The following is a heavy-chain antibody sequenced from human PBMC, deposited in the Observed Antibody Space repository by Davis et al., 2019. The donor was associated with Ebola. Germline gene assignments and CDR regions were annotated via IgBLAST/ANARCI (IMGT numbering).Heavy chain of an antibody. Sequence: GESLKISCAASGFTLSSYAMTWVRQAPGRGLECVSSISGSGGGDTTYYADSVKGRFTISRDNSRNTLFLQMNSLRVEDTALYYCARDLMLYGDQFPEIDYWGQGTLVTVSS. CDR3: ARDLMLYGDQFPEIDY. CDR1: GFTLSSYA. J-gene: IGHJ4*02. CDR2: ISGSGGGDTT. V-gene: IGHV3-23*01. D-gene: IGHD3-16*02.